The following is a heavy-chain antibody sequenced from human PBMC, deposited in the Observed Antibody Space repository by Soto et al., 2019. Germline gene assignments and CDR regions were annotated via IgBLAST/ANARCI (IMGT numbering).Heavy chain of an antibody. D-gene: IGHD2-15*01. CDR2: IYHSGST. Sequence: SETLSLTCAVSGGSLSNYYWSWIRQPPGKGLEWIGEIYHSGSTNYNPSLKSRVTISVDTSKNQFYLKLSSVTAADTAVYYCATSKIYFFLSGGYHPVPLGFWCQGTLLTVSS. J-gene: IGHJ4*02. CDR1: GGSLSNYY. V-gene: IGHV4-34*01. CDR3: ATSKIYFFLSGGYHPVPLGF.